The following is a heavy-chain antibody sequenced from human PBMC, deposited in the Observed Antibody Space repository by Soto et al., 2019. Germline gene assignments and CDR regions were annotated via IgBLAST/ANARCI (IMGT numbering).Heavy chain of an antibody. CDR2: ISSSSTTI. V-gene: IGHV3-48*01. Sequence: PGGSRRLSCGACGLTFSSYSMNWVSQAPGKGLEWVSYISSSSTTIYYADSVKGRFTISRDNAKNSLYLQMNSLRAEDTAVYYCARDHSGWYFFDYWGQGTLVTVSS. CDR3: ARDHSGWYFFDY. CDR1: GLTFSSYS. J-gene: IGHJ4*02. D-gene: IGHD6-19*01.